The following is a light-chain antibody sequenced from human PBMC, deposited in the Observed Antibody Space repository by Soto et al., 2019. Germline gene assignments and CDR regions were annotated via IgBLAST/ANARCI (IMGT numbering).Light chain of an antibody. J-gene: IGKJ3*01. CDR2: DAS. Sequence: DIQMTQSPSSLSASVGDRVTITCQASQDISNNLSWYQQKPGKAPKLLIYDASNLETGVPSRFSGSGSGTDFTFTISSLQPEDIATYYCQQNDDLPFTLGPGTKVYIK. CDR1: QDISNN. V-gene: IGKV1-33*01. CDR3: QQNDDLPFT.